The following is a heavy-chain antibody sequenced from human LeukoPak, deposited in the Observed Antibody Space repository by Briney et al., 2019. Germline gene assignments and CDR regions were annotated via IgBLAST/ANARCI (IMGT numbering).Heavy chain of an antibody. V-gene: IGHV3-15*01. Sequence: GGSLRLSCAASGITFSNAWMSWVRQAPGKGLEWVGRIKSKTDGGTTDYAAPVKGRFTISRDDSKNTLYLQMNSLKTEDTAMYYCTTTLAYCSGGSCYGDYFDFWGQGTLVTVSS. CDR2: IKSKTDGGTT. J-gene: IGHJ4*02. CDR3: TTTLAYCSGGSCYGDYFDF. D-gene: IGHD2-15*01. CDR1: GITFSNAW.